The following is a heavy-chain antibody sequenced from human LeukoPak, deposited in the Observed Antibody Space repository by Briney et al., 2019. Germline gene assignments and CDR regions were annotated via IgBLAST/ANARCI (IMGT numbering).Heavy chain of an antibody. CDR1: GYTFTGYY. CDR3: ARAYYYDSSGYEY. Sequence: ASVKVSCKASGYTFTGYYMHWVRQAPGQGLEWMGWINPNSGGTNYAQKFQGRVTMTRDTSISTAYMELSRLRSDDTAVYYCARAYYYDSSGYEYWGQGTLVTVSS. CDR2: INPNSGGT. D-gene: IGHD3-22*01. V-gene: IGHV1-2*02. J-gene: IGHJ4*02.